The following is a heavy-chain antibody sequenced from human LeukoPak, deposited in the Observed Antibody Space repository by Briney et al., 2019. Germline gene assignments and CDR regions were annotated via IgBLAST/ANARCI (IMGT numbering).Heavy chain of an antibody. J-gene: IGHJ3*02. Sequence: SETLSLTCTVSGGSISSYYWSWIRQPPGKGLEWIGYIYYSGSTNYNPSLKSRVTISVDTSKNQFSLKLSSVTAADTAVYYCAKNRGNARDAFDIWGQGTVVTVSA. CDR3: AKNRGNARDAFDI. V-gene: IGHV4-59*01. CDR2: IYYSGST. CDR1: GGSISSYY. D-gene: IGHD3-10*01.